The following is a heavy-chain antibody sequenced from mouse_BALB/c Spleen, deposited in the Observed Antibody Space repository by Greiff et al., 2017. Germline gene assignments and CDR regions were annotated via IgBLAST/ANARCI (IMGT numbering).Heavy chain of an antibody. V-gene: IGHV14-3*02. CDR1: GFNIKDTY. D-gene: IGHD2-3*01. J-gene: IGHJ3*01. CDR3: VYDGLRFAY. CDR2: IDPANGNT. Sequence: EVKLVESGAELVKPGASVKLSCTASGFNIKDTYMHWVKQRPEQGLEWIGRIDPANGNTKYDPKFQGKATITADTSSNTAYLQLSSLTSEDTAVYYCVYDGLRFAYWGQGTLVTVSA.